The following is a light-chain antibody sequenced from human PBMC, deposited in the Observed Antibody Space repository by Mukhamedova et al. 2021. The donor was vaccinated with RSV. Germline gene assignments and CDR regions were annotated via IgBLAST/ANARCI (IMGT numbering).Light chain of an antibody. V-gene: IGLV3-25*03. J-gene: IGLJ2*01. CDR1: ALPKQY. CDR3: QSADTSAPTRGNVV. CDR2: KDT. Sequence: CSGDALPKQYAYWYQQKAGQAPVLLIYKDTQRPSGIPERFSGSSSGTTVTLTISGVEAEDEADYYCQSADTSAPTRGNVVFGGGT.